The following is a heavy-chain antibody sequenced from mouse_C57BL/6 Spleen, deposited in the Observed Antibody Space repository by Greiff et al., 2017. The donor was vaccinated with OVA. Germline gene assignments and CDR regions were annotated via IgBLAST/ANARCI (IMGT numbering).Heavy chain of an antibody. CDR2: ISYDGSN. D-gene: IGHD1-1*01. CDR1: GYSITSGYY. J-gene: IGHJ4*01. CDR3: AREPYYYGSRGYAMDY. V-gene: IGHV3-6*01. Sequence: EVKLMESGPGLVKPSQSLSLTCSVTGYSITSGYYWNWIRQFPGNKLEWMGYISYDGSNNYNPSLKNRISITRDTSKNQFFLKLNSVTTEDTATYYCAREPYYYGSRGYAMDYWGQGTSVTVSS.